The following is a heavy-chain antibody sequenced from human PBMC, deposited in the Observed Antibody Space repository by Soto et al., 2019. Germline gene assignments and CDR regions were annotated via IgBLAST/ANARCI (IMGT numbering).Heavy chain of an antibody. CDR2: ISSSSSTI. V-gene: IGHV3-48*04. D-gene: IGHD7-27*01. Sequence: GSLRLSCAASGFTFSSYSMNWVRQAPGKGLEWVSYISSSSSTIYYADSVKGRFTISRDNAKNSLYLQMNSLRAEDTAVYYCARDTAWGSGGAFDIWGQGTMVTVSS. J-gene: IGHJ3*02. CDR1: GFTFSSYS. CDR3: ARDTAWGSGGAFDI.